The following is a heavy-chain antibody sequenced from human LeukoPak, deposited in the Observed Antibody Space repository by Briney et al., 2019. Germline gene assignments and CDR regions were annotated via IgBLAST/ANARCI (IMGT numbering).Heavy chain of an antibody. CDR3: ARVSRENDY. CDR1: GGTFSSYA. CDR2: IIAILGIA. Sequence: ASVKVSCKASGGTFSSYAISWVRQAPGEGREWMGGIIAILGIANYAQKFQGRVTITADKSTSTAYMELSSLRSEDTAVYYCARVSRENDYWGQGTLVTVSS. V-gene: IGHV1-69*04. J-gene: IGHJ4*02. D-gene: IGHD3-10*01.